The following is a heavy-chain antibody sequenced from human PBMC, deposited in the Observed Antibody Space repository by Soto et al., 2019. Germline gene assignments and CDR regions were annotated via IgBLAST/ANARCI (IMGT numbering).Heavy chain of an antibody. J-gene: IGHJ4*02. Sequence: QVQLVQSGAEVKKPGSSVKVSCKASGGTFSSYAISWVRQAPGQGLEWMGGIIPIFGTANYAQKFQGRVMITADESTSTAYMELSSLRSEDTAVYYCARCHIAVAGPGYYFDYWGQGTLVTVSS. CDR1: GGTFSSYA. V-gene: IGHV1-69*12. D-gene: IGHD6-19*01. CDR2: IIPIFGTA. CDR3: ARCHIAVAGPGYYFDY.